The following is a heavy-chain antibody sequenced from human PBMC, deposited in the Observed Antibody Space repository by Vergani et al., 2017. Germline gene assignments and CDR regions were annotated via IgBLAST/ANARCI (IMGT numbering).Heavy chain of an antibody. CDR3: ATPRLRFSYYYYYGMDV. CDR1: GFTFTSSA. J-gene: IGHJ6*02. Sequence: QMQLVQSGPEVKKPGTSVKVSCKASGFTFTSSAMQWVRQARGQRLEWIGWIVVGSGNTNYAQKFQGRVTMTEDTSTDTAYMELSSLRSEDTAVYYCATPRLRFSYYYYYGMDVWGQGP. V-gene: IGHV1-58*02. CDR2: IVVGSGNT. D-gene: IGHD5-12*01.